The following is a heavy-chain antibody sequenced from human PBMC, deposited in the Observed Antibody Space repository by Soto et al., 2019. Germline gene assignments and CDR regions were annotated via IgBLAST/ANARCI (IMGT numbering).Heavy chain of an antibody. CDR2: INPKSGGT. CDR3: ARDLAKGGGSAGFDY. V-gene: IGHV1-2*02. CDR1: GYTFTVYY. D-gene: IGHD1-26*01. J-gene: IGHJ4*02. Sequence: ASVKVSCKASGYTFTVYYMHWVRQAPGQGLEWMGWINPKSGGTMYPQKFQGRATMTWDTSISTAYMALTRLRSDDTAVYYCARDLAKGGGSAGFDYWGQGXLVTVYS.